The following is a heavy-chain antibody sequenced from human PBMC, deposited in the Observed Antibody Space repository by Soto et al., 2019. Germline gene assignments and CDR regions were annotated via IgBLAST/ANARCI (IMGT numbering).Heavy chain of an antibody. V-gene: IGHV1-69*12. Sequence: QVQLVQSGAEVKKPGSSVKVSCKASGGTFSSYAISWVRQAPGQGLEWMGGIIPIFGTANYAQKFQGRVTITADESTSTAYMELSSLRAEDTAVYYCARDPEYSSSSGVDYYYGMDVWGQGTMVTVSS. CDR3: ARDPEYSSSSGVDYYYGMDV. D-gene: IGHD6-6*01. CDR2: IIPIFGTA. CDR1: GGTFSSYA. J-gene: IGHJ6*02.